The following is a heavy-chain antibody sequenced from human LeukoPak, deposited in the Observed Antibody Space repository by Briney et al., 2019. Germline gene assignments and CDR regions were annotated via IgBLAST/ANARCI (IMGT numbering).Heavy chain of an antibody. CDR1: GFTFSSYG. CDR3: AKSDSGYDRAYFDY. D-gene: IGHD5-12*01. J-gene: IGHJ4*02. Sequence: GGSLRLSCAASGFTFSSYGMHWVRQAPGKGLEGVAFIRYDGSNKYYADSVKGQFTISRDNSKNTLYLQMNSLRAEDTAVYYCAKSDSGYDRAYFDYWGQGTLVTVSS. V-gene: IGHV3-30*02. CDR2: IRYDGSNK.